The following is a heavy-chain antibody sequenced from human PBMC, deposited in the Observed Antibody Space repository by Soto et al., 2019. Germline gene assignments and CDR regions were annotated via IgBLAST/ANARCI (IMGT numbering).Heavy chain of an antibody. V-gene: IGHV4-59*01. CDR2: IYYSGST. CDR3: ASVPDL. CDR1: GGSISSYY. Sequence: SETLSLTCTVSGGSISSYYWSWIRQPPGKGLEWIGYIYYSGSTNYNPSLKSRVTISVDTAKNQCSLKLSSVPAGVTAVCYCASVPDLWGRGTLDTVSS. J-gene: IGHJ5*02.